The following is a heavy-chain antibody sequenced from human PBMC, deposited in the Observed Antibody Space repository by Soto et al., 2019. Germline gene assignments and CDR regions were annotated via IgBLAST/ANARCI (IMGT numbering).Heavy chain of an antibody. J-gene: IGHJ6*02. CDR2: ISYDGSNK. CDR3: AKENYDILTGTNGMDV. D-gene: IGHD3-9*01. Sequence: PGGSLRLSCAASGFTFSSYGMHWVRQAPGKGLEWVAVISYDGSNKYYADSVKGRFTISRDNSKNTLYLQMNSLRAEDTAAYYCAKENYDILTGTNGMDVWGQGTTVTVSS. CDR1: GFTFSSYG. V-gene: IGHV3-30*18.